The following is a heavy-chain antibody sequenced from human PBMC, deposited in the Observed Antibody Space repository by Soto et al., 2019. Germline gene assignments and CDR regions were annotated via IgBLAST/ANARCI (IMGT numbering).Heavy chain of an antibody. CDR1: GGSISRSRSY. CDR2: IYYSGST. Sequence: QLQLQESGPGLVRPSGTLSLTCTVSGGSISRSRSYWGWIRQPPVKGLKWIGSIYYSGSTYYNPSLKSRITISEDTSKNKFSLRLSSVTAADTAVYSCARAFHSGAEAGTVCDSWGQTTLVTVSS. D-gene: IGHD6-19*01. J-gene: IGHJ4*02. CDR3: ARAFHSGAEAGTVCDS. V-gene: IGHV4-39*01.